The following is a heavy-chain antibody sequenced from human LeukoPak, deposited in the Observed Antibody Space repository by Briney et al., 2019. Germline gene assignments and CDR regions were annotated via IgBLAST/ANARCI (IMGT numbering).Heavy chain of an antibody. D-gene: IGHD6-13*01. V-gene: IGHV4-59*05. CDR1: GITFSSYT. J-gene: IGHJ4*02. CDR3: AKQQLVRCFDY. Sequence: GSLRLSCAASGITFSSYTMTWVRQPPGKGLEWIGSIFYSGSTYYNPSLKSRVTISVDTSKTQFSLKLSSVTAADTAVYYCAKQQLVRCFDYWGQGTLVTVSS. CDR2: IFYSGST.